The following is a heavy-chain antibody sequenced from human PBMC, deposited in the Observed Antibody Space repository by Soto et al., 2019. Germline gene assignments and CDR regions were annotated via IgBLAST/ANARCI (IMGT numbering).Heavy chain of an antibody. Sequence: QVQLQESGPGLVKPSETLSLTCTVSGGSISGYYWSWIRQPPGKGLEWIGYIYNRGRTNYNPSLRSRVTISVDTSKNQFSLKLSSVTAADTAVYYCARRYGYSFDYWGQGTLVTVSS. J-gene: IGHJ4*02. D-gene: IGHD1-1*01. CDR2: IYNRGRT. CDR1: GGSISGYY. CDR3: ARRYGYSFDY. V-gene: IGHV4-59*08.